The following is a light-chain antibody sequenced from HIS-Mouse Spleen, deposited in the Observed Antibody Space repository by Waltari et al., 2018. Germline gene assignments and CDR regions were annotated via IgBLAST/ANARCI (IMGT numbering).Light chain of an antibody. CDR3: CSYAGSYSYV. CDR1: SSDVGAHNY. Sequence: QSALTQPRSVSGSPGQSVTISCTGTSSDVGAHNYVPWYQQHPGHAPKRMIYDVRKRPSWVPDRFSGSKSGNTASLTISGLQAEDEADYYCCSYAGSYSYVFGTGTKVTVL. V-gene: IGLV2-11*01. CDR2: DVR. J-gene: IGLJ1*01.